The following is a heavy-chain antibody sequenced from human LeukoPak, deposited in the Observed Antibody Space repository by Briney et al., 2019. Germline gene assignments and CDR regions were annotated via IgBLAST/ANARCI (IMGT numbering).Heavy chain of an antibody. J-gene: IGHJ6*02. V-gene: IGHV4-34*01. CDR3: ARGVGGSGWYGYYYYGMGV. D-gene: IGHD6-19*01. CDR2: INHSGST. Sequence: SETLSLTCAVYGGSFSGYYWSWIRQPPGKGLEWIGEINHSGSTNYNPSLKSRVTISVDTSKNQFSLKLSSVTAADTAVYYCARGVGGSGWYGYYYYGMGVWGQGTTVTVSS. CDR1: GGSFSGYY.